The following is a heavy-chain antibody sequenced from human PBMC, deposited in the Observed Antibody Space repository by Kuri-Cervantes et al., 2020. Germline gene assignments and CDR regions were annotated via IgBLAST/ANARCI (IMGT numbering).Heavy chain of an antibody. CDR3: ARDVGVAAFDS. J-gene: IGHJ4*02. CDR1: GFTFSSYW. CDR2: IKQDGSGK. V-gene: IGHV3-7*01. D-gene: IGHD3-3*01. Sequence: ETLSLTCAASGFTFSSYWMSWVRQAPGKGLEWVANIKQDGSGKYYVDSVKGRFTISRDNAKMSVDLQMNSLRVEDTAVYYCARDVGVAAFDSWGQGTLVTVSS.